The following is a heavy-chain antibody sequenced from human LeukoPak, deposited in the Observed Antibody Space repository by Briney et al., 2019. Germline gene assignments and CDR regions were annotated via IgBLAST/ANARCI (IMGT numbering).Heavy chain of an antibody. V-gene: IGHV3-64*01. J-gene: IGHJ4*02. Sequence: GGSLRLSCAASGFTFSSYAMHWVRQAPGKGLEYVSAISSNGGSTYYAKSVKDRFTISRDNSKNTLYLQMGSLRAEDMAVYFCARVYSGYDYWGQGTLVTVSS. D-gene: IGHD5-12*01. CDR3: ARVYSGYDY. CDR2: ISSNGGST. CDR1: GFTFSSYA.